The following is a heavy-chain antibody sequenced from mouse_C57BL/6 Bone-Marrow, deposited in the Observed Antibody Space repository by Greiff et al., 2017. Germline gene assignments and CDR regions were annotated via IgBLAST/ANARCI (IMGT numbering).Heavy chain of an antibody. CDR1: GYPFTSYW. CDR3: AREHITTVVAEGFAY. V-gene: IGHV1-72*01. CDR2: IDPNSGGT. J-gene: IGHJ3*01. D-gene: IGHD1-1*01. Sequence: QVQLQQSGAELVKPGASVKLSCKASGYPFTSYWMHWVKQRPGRGLEWIGRIDPNSGGTKYNEKFKSKATLTVDKPSSTAYMQLSSLTSEDSAVYYCAREHITTVVAEGFAYWGQGTLVTVSA.